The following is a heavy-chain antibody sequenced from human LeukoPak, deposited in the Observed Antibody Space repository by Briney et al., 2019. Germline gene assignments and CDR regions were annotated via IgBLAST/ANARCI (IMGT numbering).Heavy chain of an antibody. D-gene: IGHD3/OR15-3a*01. V-gene: IGHV1-18*01. Sequence: GASVKVSCKASGYTFTSYGISWVRQAPGQGLEWMGWISAYNGNTNYAQKLQGRVTMTTDTSITTAYMELSRLTSDDTAIYYCARIMEYYDFTPRGFDIWGQGTMVAVSS. CDR1: GYTFTSYG. J-gene: IGHJ3*02. CDR2: ISAYNGNT. CDR3: ARIMEYYDFTPRGFDI.